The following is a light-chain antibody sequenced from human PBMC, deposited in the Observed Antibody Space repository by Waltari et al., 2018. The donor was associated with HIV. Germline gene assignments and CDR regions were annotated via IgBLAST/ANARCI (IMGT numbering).Light chain of an antibody. CDR1: SSTIGTGYD. CDR2: GNN. CDR3: QSYDISLSASVV. V-gene: IGLV1-40*01. Sequence: QSMLTQPPSVSGAPGQRVTISCTGSSSTIGTGYDVPWSQQVPGTAPKLLISGNNNRPSGVPDRFSASKSGTSASLTISGLQAEDEADYFCQSYDISLSASVVFGGGTKLTVL. J-gene: IGLJ2*01.